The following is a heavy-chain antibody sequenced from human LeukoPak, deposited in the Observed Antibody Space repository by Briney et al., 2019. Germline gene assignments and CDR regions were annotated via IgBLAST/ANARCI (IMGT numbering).Heavy chain of an antibody. Sequence: SETLSLTCTVSGDSISSDTYYWSWIRQPAGKGLQWIGRTHASGSFMYNPSLKSRLTISIDTSKKQFSLKLSSVTDADTAVYYCARVGDETVAGQLSVAFDIWGQGTMVTVSS. CDR3: ARVGDETVAGQLSVAFDI. CDR2: THASGSF. D-gene: IGHD6-19*01. V-gene: IGHV4-61*02. CDR1: GDSISSDTYY. J-gene: IGHJ3*02.